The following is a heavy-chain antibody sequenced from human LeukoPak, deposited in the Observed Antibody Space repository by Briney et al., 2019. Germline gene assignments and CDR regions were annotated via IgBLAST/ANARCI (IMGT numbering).Heavy chain of an antibody. CDR3: ARELPFDY. CDR1: GFTSSSYW. CDR2: ISGDGSST. Sequence: QPGGSLRLSCAASGFTSSSYWMHSVRQTPGKGLVWVSRISGDGSSTTYAESVKGRFTISRDNAKNTLYLQMNTLRAEDTAVYYCARELPFDYWGQGTLVTVSS. V-gene: IGHV3-74*01. J-gene: IGHJ4*02.